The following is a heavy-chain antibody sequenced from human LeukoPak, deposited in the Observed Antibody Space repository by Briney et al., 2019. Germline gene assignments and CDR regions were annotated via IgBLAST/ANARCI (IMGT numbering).Heavy chain of an antibody. CDR1: GFTFSNYW. V-gene: IGHV3-7*04. Sequence: GGSLRLSCAASGFTFSNYWMSWVRQAPGKGLEWVASIDQYGRAKYYVDSVRGRFTFSRDNTKNSLHLQMNSLRTEDTAVYYCARADSYGSILDYWGQGTRVIDSS. J-gene: IGHJ4*02. D-gene: IGHD5-18*01. CDR3: ARADSYGSILDY. CDR2: IDQYGRAK.